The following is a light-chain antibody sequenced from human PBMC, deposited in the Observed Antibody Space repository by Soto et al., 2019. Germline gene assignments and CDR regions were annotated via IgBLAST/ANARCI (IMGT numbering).Light chain of an antibody. V-gene: IGKV1-33*01. CDR2: DAS. Sequence: DIQMTQSPSSLSASVGDRVTITCQASQDISNHSHWYQQKPGKAPKLLIYDASNLETGVPSRFSGSGSGTDFTFTISSLQPDDIATYYCQQYVHKITFGGGTKVEIK. J-gene: IGKJ4*01. CDR3: QQYVHKIT. CDR1: QDISNH.